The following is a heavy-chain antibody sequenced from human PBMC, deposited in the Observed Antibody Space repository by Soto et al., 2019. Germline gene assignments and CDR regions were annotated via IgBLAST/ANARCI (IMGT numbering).Heavy chain of an antibody. CDR3: AKTPPTFSYAPIEVPDY. CDR2: ISGSGGST. D-gene: IGHD3-10*01. V-gene: IGHV3-23*01. CDR1: GFTFSSYA. Sequence: HPGGSLRLSCAASGFTFSSYAMSWVRQAPGKGLEWVSAISGSGGSTYYADSVKGRFTISRDNSKNTLYLQMSSLRAEDTAVYYCAKTPPTFSYAPIEVPDYWGRGTLVTVSS. J-gene: IGHJ4*02.